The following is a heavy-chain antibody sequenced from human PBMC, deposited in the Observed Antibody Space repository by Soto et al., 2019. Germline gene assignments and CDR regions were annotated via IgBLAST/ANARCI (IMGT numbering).Heavy chain of an antibody. V-gene: IGHV3-11*04. J-gene: IGHJ4*02. Sequence: GGSLRLSCAASGFTFSDYYMSWIRQAPGKGLEWVSYISSSGSTIYYADSVKGRFTISRDNSKNTLYLQMNSLRAEDTAVYYCAKAYYDSSGYYLDYWGQGTLVTVSS. CDR3: AKAYYDSSGYYLDY. D-gene: IGHD3-22*01. CDR2: ISSSGSTI. CDR1: GFTFSDYY.